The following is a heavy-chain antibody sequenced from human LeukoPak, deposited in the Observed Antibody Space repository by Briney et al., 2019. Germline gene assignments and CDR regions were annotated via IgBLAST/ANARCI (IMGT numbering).Heavy chain of an antibody. CDR3: ARDLDNNNWFDP. D-gene: IGHD1-1*01. Sequence: SQTFSLTCAISGDSVSSNSAAWNWIRQSPSRGLEWLGRAYYRSTWHYDYAVSVKSRITINPDTSKNQFSLQLNSVTPDDTAVYYCARDLDNNNWFDPWGQGTLVTVSS. J-gene: IGHJ5*02. V-gene: IGHV6-1*01. CDR2: AYYRSTWHY. CDR1: GDSVSSNSAA.